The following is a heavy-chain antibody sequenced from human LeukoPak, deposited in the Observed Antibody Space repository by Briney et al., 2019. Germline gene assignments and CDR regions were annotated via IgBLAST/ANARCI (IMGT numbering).Heavy chain of an antibody. Sequence: GGSLRLSCVAFGLTFRSYAMNWVRQAPGKGREWVSGISGGGGSIYYADSVKGRLTMSTNNSKNTLYMQIDSLRAEDPPVYYCAREAGVRDYDFGGGYSCFDYWGQGTLVSVSS. V-gene: IGHV3-23*01. CDR1: GLTFRSYA. CDR2: ISGGGGSI. CDR3: AREAGVRDYDFGGGYSCFDY. D-gene: IGHD3-3*01. J-gene: IGHJ4*02.